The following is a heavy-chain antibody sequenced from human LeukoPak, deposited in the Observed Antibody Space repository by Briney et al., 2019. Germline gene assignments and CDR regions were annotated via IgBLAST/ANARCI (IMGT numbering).Heavy chain of an antibody. V-gene: IGHV4-59*01. CDR2: IYYSGTT. J-gene: IGHJ4*02. CDR1: AGSISSYY. D-gene: IGHD6-13*01. CDR3: ARGVYIAAAQYGY. Sequence: SETLSLTCTVSAGSISSYYWSLIRQPPGKGLEWIGYIYYSGTTNYNPSLKSRVTISVDTSKNQFSLKLSSVTAADTAVYYCARGVYIAAAQYGYWGQGTPVTVSS.